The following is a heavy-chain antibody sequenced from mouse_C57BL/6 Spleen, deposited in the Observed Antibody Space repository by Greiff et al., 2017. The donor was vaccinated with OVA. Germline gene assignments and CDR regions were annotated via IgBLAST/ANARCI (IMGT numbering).Heavy chain of an antibody. V-gene: IGHV3-6*01. CDR1: GYSITSGYY. D-gene: IGHD2-2*01. CDR2: ISYDGSN. Sequence: VQLKESGPGLVKPSQSLSLTCSVTGYSITSGYYWNWIRQFPGNKLEWMGYISYDGSNNYNPSLKNRISITRDTSKNQFFLKLNSVTTEDTATYYCATIYYGYFDYWGQGTTLTVSS. J-gene: IGHJ2*01. CDR3: ATIYYGYFDY.